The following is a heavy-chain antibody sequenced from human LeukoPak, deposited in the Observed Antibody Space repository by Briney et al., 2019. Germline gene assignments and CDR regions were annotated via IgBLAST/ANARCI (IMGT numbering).Heavy chain of an antibody. CDR1: GFTFSSYA. CDR3: AKDRVVVVAATLDY. V-gene: IGHV3-23*01. Sequence: GGSLRLSCAASGFTFSSYAMSWVRQAPGKGLEWVSSISGSGGSTYYADSVKGQFTISRDNSKNTLYLQMNSLRAEDTAVYYCAKDRVVVVAATLDYWGQGTLVTVSS. J-gene: IGHJ4*02. D-gene: IGHD2-15*01. CDR2: ISGSGGST.